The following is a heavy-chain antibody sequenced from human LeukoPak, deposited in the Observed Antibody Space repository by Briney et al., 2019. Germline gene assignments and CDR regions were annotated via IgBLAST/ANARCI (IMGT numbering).Heavy chain of an antibody. CDR2: INHSGST. D-gene: IGHD5-18*01. Sequence: SETLSLTCAVYGGSFSGYYWSWIRQPPGKGLEWIGEINHSGSTNYNPSRKSRVTISVDTSKNQFSLKLSSVTAADTAVYYCARVWGYSYGPDYWGQGTLVTVSS. CDR3: ARVWGYSYGPDY. V-gene: IGHV4-34*01. CDR1: GGSFSGYY. J-gene: IGHJ4*02.